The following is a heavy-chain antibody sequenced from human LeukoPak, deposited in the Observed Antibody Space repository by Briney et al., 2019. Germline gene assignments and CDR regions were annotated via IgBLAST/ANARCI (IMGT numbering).Heavy chain of an antibody. V-gene: IGHV3-48*01. D-gene: IGHD6-13*01. J-gene: IGHJ3*02. CDR1: GFTFSSYS. CDR2: ISSSSTTI. Sequence: PGGSLRLSCAASGFTFSSYSMTWVRQAPGKGLEWVSYISSSSTTIYYADSLKGRFTISRDNAKNSLYLQMNSLRAEDTAVYYCASGSSSWYDALEIWGQGTMVTVSS. CDR3: ASGSSSWYDALEI.